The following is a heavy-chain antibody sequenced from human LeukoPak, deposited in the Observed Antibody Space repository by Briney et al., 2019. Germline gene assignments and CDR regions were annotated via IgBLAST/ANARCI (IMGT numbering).Heavy chain of an antibody. D-gene: IGHD1-1*01. CDR3: ARDHNMD. J-gene: IGHJ4*02. CDR1: GFTFSSYA. CDR2: ISYDGSNK. V-gene: IGHV3-30-3*01. Sequence: GGSLRLSCAASGFTFSSYAMHWVRQAPGKGLEWVAVISYDGSNKYYADSVKGRFTISRDNSKNTLYLQMNSLRAEDTAVYYCARDHNMDWGQGTLVTVSS.